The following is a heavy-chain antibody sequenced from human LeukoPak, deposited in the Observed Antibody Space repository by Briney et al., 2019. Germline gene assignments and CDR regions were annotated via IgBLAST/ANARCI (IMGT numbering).Heavy chain of an antibody. J-gene: IGHJ4*02. Sequence: GGSLRLSCAASRFTFSSYAMSWVRQAPGKGLEWVSAISGSGGSTYYADSVKGRFTISRDNSKNTLYLQMNSLRAEDTAVYYCAKVHRGGWPNHVDYWGQGTLVTVSS. CDR1: RFTFSSYA. V-gene: IGHV3-23*01. D-gene: IGHD6-19*01. CDR3: AKVHRGGWPNHVDY. CDR2: ISGSGGST.